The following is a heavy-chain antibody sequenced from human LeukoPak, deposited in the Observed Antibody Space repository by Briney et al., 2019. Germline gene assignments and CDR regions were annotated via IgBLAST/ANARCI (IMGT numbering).Heavy chain of an antibody. Sequence: GASVKVSCKASGYTFTSNGISWVRQAPGQGLEWMGWINPNSGGTNYAQKFQGRVTMTRDTSISTAYMELSRLRSDDTAVYYCALGDCSGGSCYLDAFDIWGQGTMVTVSS. V-gene: IGHV1-2*02. J-gene: IGHJ3*02. CDR1: GYTFTSNG. CDR2: INPNSGGT. D-gene: IGHD2-15*01. CDR3: ALGDCSGGSCYLDAFDI.